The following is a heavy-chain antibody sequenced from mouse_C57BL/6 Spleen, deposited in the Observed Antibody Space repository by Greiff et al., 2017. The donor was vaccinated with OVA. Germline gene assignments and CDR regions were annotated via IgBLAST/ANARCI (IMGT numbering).Heavy chain of an antibody. Sequence: EVNLVESGGGLVKPGGYLKLSCAASGFTFSDYGMHWVRQAPEKGLEWVAYISSGSSTIYYADTVKGRFTISRDNAKNTLFLQMTSLRSEDTAMYYCATSYYSNPYYYAMDYWGQGTSVTVSS. J-gene: IGHJ4*01. CDR3: ATSYYSNPYYYAMDY. CDR1: GFTFSDYG. V-gene: IGHV5-17*01. CDR2: ISSGSSTI. D-gene: IGHD2-5*01.